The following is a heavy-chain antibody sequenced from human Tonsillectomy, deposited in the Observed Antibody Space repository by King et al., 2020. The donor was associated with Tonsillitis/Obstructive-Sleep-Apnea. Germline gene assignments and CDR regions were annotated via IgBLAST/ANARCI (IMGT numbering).Heavy chain of an antibody. CDR3: ARGIGAPYCTHGVCYGDGMDV. J-gene: IGHJ6*02. V-gene: IGHV3-48*03. D-gene: IGHD2-8*01. CDR1: GFTFSSYE. Sequence: VQLVESGGGLVQPGGSLRLSCAASGFTFSSYEMNWVRQAPGKGLEWVSYISSRGSTIHYADSVKGRFTISRDNDKNSLYLQMNSLRAEETAVYYCARGIGAPYCTHGVCYGDGMDVWGQGTTVTVSS. CDR2: ISSRGSTI.